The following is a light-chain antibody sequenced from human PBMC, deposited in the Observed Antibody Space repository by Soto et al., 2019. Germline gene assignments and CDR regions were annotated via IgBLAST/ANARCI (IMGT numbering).Light chain of an antibody. J-gene: IGKJ3*01. CDR2: WAS. V-gene: IGKV4-1*01. CDR3: QQYYSSPLT. Sequence: DIVLTQSPDSLAVSLGERATINCKSSQSVLSSSNNKNYLTWYQQKPGQPPKLHIYWASTRESGVPDRFSGSGSGTDFTLTISSLQAEDVAVYYCQQYYSSPLTFGPGTKVDIK. CDR1: QSVLSSSNNKNY.